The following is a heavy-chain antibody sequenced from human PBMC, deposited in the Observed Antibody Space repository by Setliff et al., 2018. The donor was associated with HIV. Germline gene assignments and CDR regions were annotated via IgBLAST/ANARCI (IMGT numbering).Heavy chain of an antibody. Sequence: SETLSLTCAVYGGSFSGYYWSWIRQPPGKGLEWIGHIYSSGSTNYNPSLKSRAAISVDRSKRHFFLKLRSVTAADTAVYYCARQWAERVMDAWGNGTTVTVSS. CDR3: ARQWAERVMDA. V-gene: IGHV4-59*08. CDR1: GGSFSGYY. D-gene: IGHD1-26*01. CDR2: IYSSGST. J-gene: IGHJ6*03.